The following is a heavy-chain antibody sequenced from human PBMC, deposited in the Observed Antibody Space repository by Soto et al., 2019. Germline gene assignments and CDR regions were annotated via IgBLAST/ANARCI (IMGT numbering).Heavy chain of an antibody. D-gene: IGHD2-15*01. Sequence: GVSGGTMVSPVCSSTVSKNTKKGLEWIGEIYHGGVTKYNPSLKSRVTISVDKSNNQFSLEMRAVTAADTAVYYCATLPPRIEVVKTEIPARGRGTLVTVSS. CDR2: IYHGGVT. J-gene: IGHJ4*02. CDR3: ATLPPRIEVVKTEIPA. V-gene: IGHV4-4*02. CDR1: GGTMVSPVC.